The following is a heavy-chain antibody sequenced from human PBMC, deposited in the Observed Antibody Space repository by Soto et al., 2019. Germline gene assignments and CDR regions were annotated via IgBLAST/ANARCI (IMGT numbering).Heavy chain of an antibody. Sequence: SEKVSCKAYGGTFSSHTISWVQQDPGQGLEWMGSSIPIQGKAKYAQKFQGRDTITAHKYTSTAYMEMSSLRYEDTAVYYNARTKDYGDYELDYWGQGTLVTVSS. CDR2: SIPIQGKA. CDR1: GGTFSSHT. V-gene: IGHV1-69*02. CDR3: ARTKDYGDYELDY. D-gene: IGHD4-17*01. J-gene: IGHJ4*02.